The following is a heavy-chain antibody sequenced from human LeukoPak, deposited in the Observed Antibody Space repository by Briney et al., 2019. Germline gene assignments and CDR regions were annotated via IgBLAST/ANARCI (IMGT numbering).Heavy chain of an antibody. CDR3: ARPACSSTSCYLYFQY. V-gene: IGHV5-51*01. Sequence: GESLKISCKASGYIFTSYWIGWVRQMPGKGLEWMEIIYPANSDTRYSPSFQGQVTISADKSISTAYLQWSSLKASDTAMYYCARPACSSTSCYLYFQYWGQGTLVTVSS. J-gene: IGHJ1*01. CDR1: GYIFTSYW. D-gene: IGHD2-2*01. CDR2: IYPANSDT.